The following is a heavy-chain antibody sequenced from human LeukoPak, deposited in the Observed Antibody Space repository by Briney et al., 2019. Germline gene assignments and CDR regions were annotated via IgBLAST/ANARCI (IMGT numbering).Heavy chain of an antibody. D-gene: IGHD3-10*01. CDR3: ARDSRSDYYYGMDV. V-gene: IGHV3-53*04. J-gene: IGHJ6*02. CDR1: GFTVSSNY. CDR2: IYSGGST. Sequence: SGGSLRLSCAASGFTVSSNYMSWVRQAPGKGLEWVSVIYSGGSTYYADSVKGRFTISRHHSKNTLYLQMNSLRAEDTAVYYCARDSRSDYYYGMDVWGQGTTVTVSS.